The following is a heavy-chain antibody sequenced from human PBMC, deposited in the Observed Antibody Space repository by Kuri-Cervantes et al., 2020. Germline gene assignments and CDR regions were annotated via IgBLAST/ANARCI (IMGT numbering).Heavy chain of an antibody. J-gene: IGHJ6*02. V-gene: IGHV3-23*01. Sequence: GGSLRLSCAASGFTFSSYAMSWVRQAPGKGLEWVSAISGSGGSTYYADSVKGRFTISRDNSKNTLYLQMNSLRAEDTAVYYCARGGLWFGELFLYYYYGMDVWGQGTTVTVSS. CDR2: ISGSGGST. D-gene: IGHD3-10*01. CDR3: ARGGLWFGELFLYYYYGMDV. CDR1: GFTFSSYA.